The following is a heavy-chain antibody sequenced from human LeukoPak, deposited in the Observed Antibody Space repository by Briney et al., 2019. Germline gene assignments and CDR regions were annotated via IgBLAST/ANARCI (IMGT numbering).Heavy chain of an antibody. CDR2: IWYDGSNK. CDR1: GFTFSSYG. V-gene: IGHV3-33*01. Sequence: GGSLRLSCAASGFTFSSYGMRWVRQAPGKGLEWVAVIWYDGSNKYYADSVKGRFTISRDNSKNTLYLQMNSLRAEDTAVYYCARDVDYYGSGSYRNWFDPWGQGTLVTVSS. J-gene: IGHJ5*02. CDR3: ARDVDYYGSGSYRNWFDP. D-gene: IGHD3-10*01.